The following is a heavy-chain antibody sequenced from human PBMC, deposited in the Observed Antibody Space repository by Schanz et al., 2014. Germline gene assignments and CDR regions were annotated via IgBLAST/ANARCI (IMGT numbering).Heavy chain of an antibody. CDR1: GFTFSSYA. CDR2: IGVDGTTT. CDR3: AKGPYYYYYMDV. J-gene: IGHJ6*03. Sequence: DVQLLESGGGLVQPGGSLRLSCAASGFTFSSYAMSWVRQAPGKGLEWVSVIGVDGTTTYYADSVKGRFTISRDNSKNTLYLQMNSLRPEDTAVYYCAKGPYYYYYMDVWGNGTTVTVSS. V-gene: IGHV3-23*01.